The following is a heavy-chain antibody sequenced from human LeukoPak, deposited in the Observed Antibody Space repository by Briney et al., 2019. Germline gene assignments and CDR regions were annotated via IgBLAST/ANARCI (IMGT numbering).Heavy chain of an antibody. D-gene: IGHD3-22*01. Sequence: ASVKVSCKASGYTFTSYYMHWVRQAPGQGLEWMGIINPSGGSTIYAQKFQGRVTMTRDTSTSTVYMELSSLRSEDTAVYYCARDKVQTYYYDSSGYYYTLLAFDYWGQGTLVTVSS. CDR2: INPSGGST. CDR3: ARDKVQTYYYDSSGYYYTLLAFDY. CDR1: GYTFTSYY. J-gene: IGHJ4*02. V-gene: IGHV1-46*03.